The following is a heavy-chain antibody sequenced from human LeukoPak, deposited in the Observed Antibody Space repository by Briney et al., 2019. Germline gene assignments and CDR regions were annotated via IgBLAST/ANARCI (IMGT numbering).Heavy chain of an antibody. CDR2: IYYSGST. D-gene: IGHD2-15*01. V-gene: IGHV4-61*01. CDR1: GGSVSGGSYY. Sequence: SETLSLTCTVSGGSVSGGSYYWSWIRQPPGKGLEWIGYIYYSGSTNYNPSLKSRVTISVDTSKNQFSLKLSSVTAADTAVYYCARDLWLGLLYYYYGMDVWGQGTTVTVSS. CDR3: ARDLWLGLLYYYYGMDV. J-gene: IGHJ6*02.